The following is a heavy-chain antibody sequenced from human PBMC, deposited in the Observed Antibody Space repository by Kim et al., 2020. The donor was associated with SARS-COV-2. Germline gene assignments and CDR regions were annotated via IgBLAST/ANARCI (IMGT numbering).Heavy chain of an antibody. V-gene: IGHV1-8*01. CDR3: ARHRISWYPPYYYGMDV. CDR1: GYTFTSYD. CDR2: MNPNSGNT. J-gene: IGHJ6*02. Sequence: ASVKVSCKASGYTFTSYDINWVRQATGQGLEWMGWMNPNSGNTGYAQKFQGRVTMTRNTSISTAYMELSSLRSEDTAVYYCARHRISWYPPYYYGMDVWGQGTTVTVSS. D-gene: IGHD6-13*01.